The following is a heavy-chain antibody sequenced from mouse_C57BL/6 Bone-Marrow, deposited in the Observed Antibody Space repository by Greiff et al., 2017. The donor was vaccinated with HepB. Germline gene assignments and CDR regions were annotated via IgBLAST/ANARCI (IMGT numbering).Heavy chain of an antibody. D-gene: IGHD1-1*01. J-gene: IGHJ2*01. CDR1: GFNIKDDY. V-gene: IGHV14-4*01. CDR3: TTVVATNFDY. Sequence: EVKLQESGAELVRPGASVKLSCTASGFNIKDDYMHWVKQRPEQGLEWIGWIDPENGDTEYASKFQGKATITADTSSNTAYLQLSSLTSEDTAVYYCTTVVATNFDYWGQGTTLTVSS. CDR2: IDPENGDT.